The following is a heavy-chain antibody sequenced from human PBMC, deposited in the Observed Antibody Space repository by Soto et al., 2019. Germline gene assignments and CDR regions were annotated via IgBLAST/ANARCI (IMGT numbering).Heavy chain of an antibody. CDR2: ISDDGSNK. D-gene: IGHD3-22*01. Sequence: QVQLVESGGGVVQPGRSLRLSCAASGFTFSSYGMLWVRQAPGKGLEWVAVISDDGSNKYYADSLKGRFTISRDNSKNTLYLQMNSLRAEDTAVYYCAKEWVYDTSGWSFDYWGQGTLVTVSS. J-gene: IGHJ4*02. CDR3: AKEWVYDTSGWSFDY. V-gene: IGHV3-30*18. CDR1: GFTFSSYG.